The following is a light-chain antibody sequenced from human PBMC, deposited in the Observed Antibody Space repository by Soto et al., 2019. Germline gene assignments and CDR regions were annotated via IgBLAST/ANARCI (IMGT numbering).Light chain of an antibody. Sequence: DIQMTQAPSSRSASVGDRFTITFHASQNINNYLNWYQQKPGRAPKLLIYDASNLEAGVPSRFRGSGSGTDFTFTISRLQPEDIATYYCQQYENLPTFGQGTRLETK. CDR3: QQYENLPT. CDR1: QNINNY. V-gene: IGKV1-33*01. CDR2: DAS. J-gene: IGKJ5*01.